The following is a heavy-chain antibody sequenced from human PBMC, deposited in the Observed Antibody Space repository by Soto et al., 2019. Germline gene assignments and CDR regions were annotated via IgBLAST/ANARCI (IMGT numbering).Heavy chain of an antibody. V-gene: IGHV3-23*01. J-gene: IGHJ4*02. D-gene: IGHD6-13*01. CDR3: AKPHSSTSWPYYIDS. Sequence: GGSLRLSCAASGFTFNNYAMNWVRQAPGKGLEWVSTITAFNTYYADSVKGRFTISRDNSKNTLYLQMSRLRAEDTAVYYCAKPHSSTSWPYYIDSWGQGALVTVSS. CDR1: GFTFNNYA. CDR2: ITAFNT.